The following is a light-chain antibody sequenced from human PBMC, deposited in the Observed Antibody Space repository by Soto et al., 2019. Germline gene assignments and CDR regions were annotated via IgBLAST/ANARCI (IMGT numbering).Light chain of an antibody. CDR1: QSVSSSY. CDR3: QXYGSSXPIT. Sequence: EIVLTQSPGTLSLSPGERATLSCRASQSVSSSYLAWYQQKPGQAPRLLIYGASSRATGIPDRXXXXXXGXXXXXXXXXXXPEDFAVXXCQXYGSSXPITFGQGTRLEIK. V-gene: IGKV3-20*01. CDR2: GAS. J-gene: IGKJ5*01.